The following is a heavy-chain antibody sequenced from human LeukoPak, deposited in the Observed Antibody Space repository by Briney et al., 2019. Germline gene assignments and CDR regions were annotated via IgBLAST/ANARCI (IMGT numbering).Heavy chain of an antibody. Sequence: GASVKVSCKASGYTFTSYGISWVRQATGQGLEWMGWMNPNSGNTGYAQKFQGRVTMTRNTSISTAYMELSSLRSEDTAVYYCARSLRYSYTDYWGQGTLVTVSS. CDR1: GYTFTSYG. D-gene: IGHD5-18*01. V-gene: IGHV1-8*02. J-gene: IGHJ4*02. CDR2: MNPNSGNT. CDR3: ARSLRYSYTDY.